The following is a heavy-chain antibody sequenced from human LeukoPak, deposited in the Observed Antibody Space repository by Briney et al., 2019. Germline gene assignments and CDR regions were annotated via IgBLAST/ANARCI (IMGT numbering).Heavy chain of an antibody. D-gene: IGHD2-8*01. CDR2: IYYSEST. V-gene: IGHV4-39*01. CDR1: GRSITSSDYY. CDR3: ARRVSRAAPPSSYHYIDV. Sequence: SETLSLTFPLSGRSITSSDYYWDWIRQPPGKGMEWIGSIYYSESTYYNPSLKSRVIIYVDTSKTEFSLKLSSVTAADTAVYSCARRVSRAAPPSSYHYIDVWGEPGTVTVSS. J-gene: IGHJ6*03.